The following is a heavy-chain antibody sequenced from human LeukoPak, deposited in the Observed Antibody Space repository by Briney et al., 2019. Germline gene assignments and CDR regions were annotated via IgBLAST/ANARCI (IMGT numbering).Heavy chain of an antibody. V-gene: IGHV3-53*01. CDR2: IYSGGRT. J-gene: IGHJ3*02. CDR1: GITVSSND. Sequence: GGSLRLSCTASGITVSSNDMCWVRQAPGEGLEWISLIYSGGRTDYADSVKGRFTISRDNSKNMVYLQMNSLRGDDTAVYYCAGVLRGAFDIWGQGKMVAVSS. CDR3: AGVLRGAFDI.